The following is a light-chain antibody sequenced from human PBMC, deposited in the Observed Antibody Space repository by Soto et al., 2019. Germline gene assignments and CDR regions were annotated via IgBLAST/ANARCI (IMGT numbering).Light chain of an antibody. CDR3: QQDKRWT. CDR2: DAS. Sequence: DIQMTQSPSTLSASVGDRVTITCRASQSISSWLAWYQQKPGKAPKLLIYDASSLESWVPSRFSGSGSGTEFPLTISSLQPDDCATDYCQQDKRWTFGQGTK. V-gene: IGKV1-5*01. J-gene: IGKJ1*01. CDR1: QSISSW.